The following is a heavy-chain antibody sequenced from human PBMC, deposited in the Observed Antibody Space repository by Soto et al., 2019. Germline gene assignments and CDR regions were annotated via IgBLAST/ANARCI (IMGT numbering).Heavy chain of an antibody. V-gene: IGHV1-24*01. CDR3: ARVDTAMATYYYYGMDV. Sequence: GASVKVSCKVSGYTLAELSMHWVRQAPGKGLEWMGGIDAEDGETIYAQKFQGRVTMTTDTSTSTAYMELRSLRSDDTAVYYCARVDTAMATYYYYGMDVWGQGTTVTVSS. J-gene: IGHJ6*02. D-gene: IGHD5-18*01. CDR2: IDAEDGET. CDR1: GYTLAELS.